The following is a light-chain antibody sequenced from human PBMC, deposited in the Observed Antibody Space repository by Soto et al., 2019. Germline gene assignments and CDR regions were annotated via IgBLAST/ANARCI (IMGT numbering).Light chain of an antibody. CDR1: SSNIGRNT. Sequence: QSVLTQPPSTSGTPGQRVTISCSGSSSNIGRNTVNWYQHLPGTAPKLLIYSNNQRPSGVPDRFSGSKSGTSASLAVSGLQSEDEADYYCAAWDGSLNGYVFGTGTKLTVL. CDR2: SNN. J-gene: IGLJ1*01. V-gene: IGLV1-44*01. CDR3: AAWDGSLNGYV.